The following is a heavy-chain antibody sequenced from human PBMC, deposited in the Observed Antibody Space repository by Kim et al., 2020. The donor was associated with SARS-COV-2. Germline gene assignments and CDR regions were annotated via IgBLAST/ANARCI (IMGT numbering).Heavy chain of an antibody. CDR1: GFTFSSYS. J-gene: IGHJ4*02. CDR2: ISSSSSYI. V-gene: IGHV3-21*01. D-gene: IGHD3-10*01. Sequence: GGSLRLSCAASGFTFSSYSMNWVRQAPGKGLEWVSSISSSSSYIYYADSVKGRFTISRDNAKNSLYLQMNSLRAEDTAVYYCAGGTYYYGSGRQSQYYFDYWGQGTLVTVSS. CDR3: AGGTYYYGSGRQSQYYFDY.